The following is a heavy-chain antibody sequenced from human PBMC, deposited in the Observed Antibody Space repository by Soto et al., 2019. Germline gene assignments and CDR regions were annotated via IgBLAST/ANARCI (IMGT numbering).Heavy chain of an antibody. CDR1: GFTFEDYA. V-gene: IGHV3-43*02. CDR3: AKARFYFDSSPFDS. Sequence: VQLVESGGGVVHPGGSLRLSCSASGFTFEDYAVHWVRQSLGKGPEWISLINADGSDTYYAESVKGRFTISRDNRKDAFYLQMNSLRLEDTAIYYCAKARFYFDSSPFDSWGQGTLVTV. D-gene: IGHD3-22*01. CDR2: INADGSDT. J-gene: IGHJ4*02.